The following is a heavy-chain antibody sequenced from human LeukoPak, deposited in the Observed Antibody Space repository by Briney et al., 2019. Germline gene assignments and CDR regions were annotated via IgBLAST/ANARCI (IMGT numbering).Heavy chain of an antibody. CDR3: IPANRGPSPLSDY. CDR1: GFTFSSYG. Sequence: PGRSLRLSCAASGFTFSSYGMHWVRQAPGKGLEWVAVISYDGSNKYSADSVKGRFTISRDNSKNTLYLQMNSLRAEDTAVYYCIPANRGPSPLSDYWGQGTLVTVSS. D-gene: IGHD2/OR15-2a*01. V-gene: IGHV3-30*03. J-gene: IGHJ4*02. CDR2: ISYDGSNK.